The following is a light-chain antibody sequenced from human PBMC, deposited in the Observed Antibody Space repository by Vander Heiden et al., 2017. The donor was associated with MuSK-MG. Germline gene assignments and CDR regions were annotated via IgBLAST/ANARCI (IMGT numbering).Light chain of an antibody. CDR3: QQDDSSLIT. V-gene: IGKV4-1*01. CDR1: QSVLYSSNNKNY. CDR2: WAP. J-gene: IGKJ5*01. Sequence: DIVMTQSPDSLVVSLGERATINCKSSQSVLYSSNNKNYLAWYQQKPGQPPKLLIYWAPTRESGVPDRFSGSGSGTDFTLTISSLQAEDVAVYYCQQDDSSLITFGQGTRLEIK.